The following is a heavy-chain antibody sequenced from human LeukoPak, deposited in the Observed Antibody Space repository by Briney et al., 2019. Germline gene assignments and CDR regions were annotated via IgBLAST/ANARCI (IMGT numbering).Heavy chain of an antibody. CDR2: IYYSGST. CDR1: GGSISSSSYY. J-gene: IGHJ4*02. Sequence: SETLSLTCTVSGGSISSSSYYWGWIRQPPGKGLEWIGSIYYSGSTYYNPSLKSRVTISVDTSKNQFSLKLSSVTAADTAVHYCASDSSSWYLFSIYYWGQGTLVTVSS. D-gene: IGHD6-13*01. CDR3: ASDSSSWYLFSIYY. V-gene: IGHV4-39*01.